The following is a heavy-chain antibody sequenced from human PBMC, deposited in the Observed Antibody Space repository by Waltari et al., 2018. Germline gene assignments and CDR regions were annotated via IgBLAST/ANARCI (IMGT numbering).Heavy chain of an antibody. CDR3: ATMQSWQWLGGSFDY. V-gene: IGHV1-24*01. Sequence: QVQLVQSGAEVKKPGASVKVSCKVSGYPLPELSMHWVRPATGKGLEWMGGFDPEDGETIYAQKFQGRVTMTEDTSTDTAYMELSSLRSEDTAVYYCATMQSWQWLGGSFDYWGQGTLVTVSS. CDR2: FDPEDGET. J-gene: IGHJ4*02. D-gene: IGHD6-19*01. CDR1: GYPLPELS.